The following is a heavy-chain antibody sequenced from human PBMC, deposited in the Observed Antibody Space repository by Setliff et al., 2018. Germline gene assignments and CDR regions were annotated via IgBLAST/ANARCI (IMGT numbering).Heavy chain of an antibody. CDR3: AKLVWLTTWYYMDV. J-gene: IGHJ6*03. Sequence: GGSLRLSCAASGFTFDDYGMSWVRQAPGKGLEWVSGISWNSNYIAYADSVKGRFTISRDNAKNSLYLQMNSLRAEDTAVYYCAKLVWLTTWYYMDVWGKGTTVTVSS. V-gene: IGHV3-20*04. CDR1: GFTFDDYG. D-gene: IGHD5-18*01. CDR2: ISWNSNYI.